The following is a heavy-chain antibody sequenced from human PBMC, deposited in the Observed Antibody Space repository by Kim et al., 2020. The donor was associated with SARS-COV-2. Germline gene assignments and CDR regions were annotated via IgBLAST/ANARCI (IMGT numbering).Heavy chain of an antibody. Sequence: GGSLRLSCAASGFTFSSYSMNWVRQAPGKGLEWVSSISSSSSYIYYADSVKGRFTISRDNAKNSLYLQMNSLRAEDTAVYYCARGWAMVREYYYGMDVWGQGTTVTVSS. CDR3: ARGWAMVREYYYGMDV. V-gene: IGHV3-21*01. J-gene: IGHJ6*02. CDR2: ISSSSSYI. CDR1: GFTFSSYS. D-gene: IGHD3-10*01.